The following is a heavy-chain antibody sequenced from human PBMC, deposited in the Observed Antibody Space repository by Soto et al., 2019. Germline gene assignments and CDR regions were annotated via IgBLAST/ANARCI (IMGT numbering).Heavy chain of an antibody. CDR1: CYYISSGSKY. CDR3: ARARSPFDYYCPRDV. D-gene: IGHD3-22*01. CDR2: IFSSGPT. J-gene: IGHJ6*02. V-gene: IGHV4-30-4*01. Sequence: TLCLTCPSPCYYISSGSKYWRWIRPPPGKGLEWIGYIFSSGPTYYTPSLKSRFTMSQAGSKNQFPLRLNSLTDADTAVYFCARARSPFDYYCPRDVGGQG.